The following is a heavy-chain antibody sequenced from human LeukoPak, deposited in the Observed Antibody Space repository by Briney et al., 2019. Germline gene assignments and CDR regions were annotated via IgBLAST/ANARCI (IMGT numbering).Heavy chain of an antibody. D-gene: IGHD2-2*01. CDR1: GGSISSGGYY. J-gene: IGHJ6*02. CDR2: IFYSGST. V-gene: IGHV4-31*11. CDR3: ARQRRYCSSTSCYFGYYGLDV. Sequence: SETLSLTCAVSGGSISSGGYYWSWIRQHPGEGLEGIGYIFYSGSTYYNPSLKSRVTISVDTSKNQFSLKLSSVTAADTAVYYCARQRRYCSSTSCYFGYYGLDVWGQGTTVTVSS.